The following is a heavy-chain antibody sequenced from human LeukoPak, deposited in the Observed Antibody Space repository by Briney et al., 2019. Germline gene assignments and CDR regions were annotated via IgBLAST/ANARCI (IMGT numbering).Heavy chain of an antibody. D-gene: IGHD1-26*01. CDR2: ISAYNGNT. Sequence: GASVKVSCKASGYTFTSYGISWVRQAPGQGLEWMGWISAYNGNTNYAQKLQGRVTMTTDTSTSTAYMELRSLRSDDTAVYYCARVFGTLVGATGKDYYYYYYMDVWGKGTTVTVSS. CDR3: ARVFGTLVGATGKDYYYYYYMDV. CDR1: GYTFTSYG. V-gene: IGHV1-18*01. J-gene: IGHJ6*03.